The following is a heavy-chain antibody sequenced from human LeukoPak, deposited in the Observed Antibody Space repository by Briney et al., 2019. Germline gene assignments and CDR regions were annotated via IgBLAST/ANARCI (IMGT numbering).Heavy chain of an antibody. Sequence: PGGSLRLSCAASGITVSNNYMSWVRQPPGQGLEWIGEISLRGLTNYNPSLRSRLTMSLDESKNQVSLNLTSVTAADTAVYYCSRESGPFSPFGFWGQGTLVSVHS. J-gene: IGHJ4*02. CDR1: GITVSNNY. D-gene: IGHD1-26*01. CDR3: SRESGPFSPFGF. V-gene: IGHV4-4*02. CDR2: ISLRGLT.